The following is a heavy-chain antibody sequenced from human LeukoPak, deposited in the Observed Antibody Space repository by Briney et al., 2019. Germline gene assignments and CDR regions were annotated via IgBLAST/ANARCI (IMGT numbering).Heavy chain of an antibody. Sequence: GGSLRLSCAASGFTFSNYAMSWARQAPGKGLEWVSAISGSGGSTYYADSVKGRFTISRDNSKNTLYLQMNSLRAEDTAVYYCTKGTIWLPFDYWGQATQVTVSS. J-gene: IGHJ4*02. CDR3: TKGTIWLPFDY. D-gene: IGHD5-18*01. CDR1: GFTFSNYA. CDR2: ISGSGGST. V-gene: IGHV3-23*01.